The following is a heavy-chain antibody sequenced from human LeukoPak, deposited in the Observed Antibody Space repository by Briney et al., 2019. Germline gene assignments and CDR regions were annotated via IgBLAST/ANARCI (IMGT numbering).Heavy chain of an antibody. CDR1: GYSFTNYW. CDR2: IYPGDSDT. CDR3: ARPESPNDGFDI. J-gene: IGHJ3*02. V-gene: IGHV5-51*01. Sequence: GESLKISYKGSGYSFTNYWIVWVRQMPGKGLEWMGIIYPGDSDTRYSPSFQGQVTISADKSISTAYLQWSSLKASDTAIYYCARPESPNDGFDIWGQGTMVTVSS.